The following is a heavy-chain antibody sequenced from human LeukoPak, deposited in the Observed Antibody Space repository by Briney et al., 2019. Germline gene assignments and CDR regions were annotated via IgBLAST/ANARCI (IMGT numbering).Heavy chain of an antibody. J-gene: IGHJ4*02. CDR1: GFTFSSYW. V-gene: IGHV3-74*01. Sequence: PGGSLRLSCAASGFTFSSYWMHWVRQAPGKGLVWVSRINSDGSSTSYADSVKGRFTISRDNAKNTLYLQMNSLRAEDTAVYYCATLNPLGYCSSTSCPNFDYWGQGTLVTVSS. CDR2: INSDGSST. D-gene: IGHD2-2*01. CDR3: ATLNPLGYCSSTSCPNFDY.